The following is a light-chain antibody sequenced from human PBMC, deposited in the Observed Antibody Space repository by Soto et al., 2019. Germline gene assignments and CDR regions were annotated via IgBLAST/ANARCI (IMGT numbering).Light chain of an antibody. CDR3: QQYNNWPPWT. J-gene: IGKJ1*01. CDR1: QSVSNN. Sequence: IVMTQSPGTLSVSPGERATLSCRTGQSVSNNLAWYQQNPGQAPRLLFYGSSTRATGIPARFSGSGSGTDFTLTIHSLQSEDFAVYYCQQYNNWPPWTFGQGTKVDIK. V-gene: IGKV3-15*01. CDR2: GSS.